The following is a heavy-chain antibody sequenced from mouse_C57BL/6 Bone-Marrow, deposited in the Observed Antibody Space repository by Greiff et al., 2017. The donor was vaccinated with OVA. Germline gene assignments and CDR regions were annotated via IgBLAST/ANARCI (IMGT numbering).Heavy chain of an antibody. Sequence: EVQLVESEGGLVQPGSSMKLSCTASGFTFSDYYMAWVSQVPEKGLEWVANINYDGSSTYYMESLKSRFIISRDNAKNILYLQMSSLKSEDIATYYCARDRVYGSRKGYFDVWGTGTTVTVSS. CDR3: ARDRVYGSRKGYFDV. J-gene: IGHJ1*03. D-gene: IGHD1-1*01. CDR1: GFTFSDYY. V-gene: IGHV5-16*01. CDR2: INYDGSST.